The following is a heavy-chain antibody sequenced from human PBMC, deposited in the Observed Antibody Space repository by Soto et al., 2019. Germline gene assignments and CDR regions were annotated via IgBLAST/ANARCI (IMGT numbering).Heavy chain of an antibody. J-gene: IGHJ2*01. CDR3: ARDPLWGTAMVLWYFDL. V-gene: IGHV3-30-3*01. CDR2: ISYDGSDK. D-gene: IGHD5-18*01. Sequence: QVQLVESGGGVVQPGRSLRLSCAASGFTFSRYAMHWVRQAPGKGLERVAVISYDGSDKYYADSVKGRFTISRDNSKNTLYLHMASLRAEDTAVYYCARDPLWGTAMVLWYFDLWGRGTLVTVSS. CDR1: GFTFSRYA.